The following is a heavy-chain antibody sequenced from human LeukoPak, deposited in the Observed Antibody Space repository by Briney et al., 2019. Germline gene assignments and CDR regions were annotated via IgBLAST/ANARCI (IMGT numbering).Heavy chain of an antibody. CDR3: ARDLVYGDYYYGMDV. Sequence: SETLSLTCTVSGGSISSSSYYWGWIRQPPGKGLEWIGSIYYSGSTYYNPSLKSRVTISVDTSKNQFSLKLSSVTAADTAVYYCARDLVYGDYYYGMDVWGQGTTVTVSS. J-gene: IGHJ6*02. CDR2: IYYSGST. V-gene: IGHV4-39*07. CDR1: GGSISSSSYY. D-gene: IGHD4-17*01.